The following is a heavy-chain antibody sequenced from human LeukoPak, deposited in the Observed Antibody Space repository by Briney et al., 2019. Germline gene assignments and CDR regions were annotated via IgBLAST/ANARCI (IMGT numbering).Heavy chain of an antibody. J-gene: IGHJ4*02. CDR2: ISGSGGST. V-gene: IGHV3-23*01. Sequence: GGSLRLSCAASGFTFSNAWMSWVRQAPGKGLEWVSAISGSGGSTYYADSVKGRFTISRDNSKNTLYLQMNSLRAEDTAVYYCAKDPDYSSGFFDYWGQGTLVTVSS. CDR3: AKDPDYSSGFFDY. CDR1: GFTFSNAW. D-gene: IGHD6-19*01.